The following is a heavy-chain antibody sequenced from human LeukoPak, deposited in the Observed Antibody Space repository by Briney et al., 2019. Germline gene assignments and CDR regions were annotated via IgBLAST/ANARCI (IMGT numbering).Heavy chain of an antibody. CDR2: ISSSSSYI. V-gene: IGHV3-21*01. J-gene: IGHJ4*02. CDR3: ARVRYYYDSSGPGPVDY. Sequence: PGGSLRLSCAASGFTFSSYSMNWVRQAPGKGLEWVSSISSSSSYIYYADSVKGRFTISRDNAKNSLYLQMDSLRDEDTAVYYCARVRYYYDSSGPGPVDYWGQGTLVTVSS. CDR1: GFTFSSYS. D-gene: IGHD3-22*01.